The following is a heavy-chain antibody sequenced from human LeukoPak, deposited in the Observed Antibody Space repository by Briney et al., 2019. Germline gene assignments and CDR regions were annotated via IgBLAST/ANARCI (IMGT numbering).Heavy chain of an antibody. J-gene: IGHJ5*02. V-gene: IGHV7-4-1*02. CDR1: GYTFTGYA. Sequence: ASVKVSCKASGYTFTGYAMNWVRQAPGQGLEWMGWTNTNTGNPTYAQGFTGRFVFSLDTSDSTAYLQISSLKAEDTAVYYCARVGYYDFWSGSHTPGDWFDPWGQGTLVTVSS. CDR3: ARVGYYDFWSGSHTPGDWFDP. D-gene: IGHD3-3*01. CDR2: TNTNTGNP.